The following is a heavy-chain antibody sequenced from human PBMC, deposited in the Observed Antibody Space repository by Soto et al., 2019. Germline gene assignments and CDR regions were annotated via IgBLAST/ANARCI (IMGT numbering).Heavy chain of an antibody. CDR1: GDTFTSYG. CDR3: ARVLPPFYP. V-gene: IGHV1-18*01. Sequence: QVQLVQSGAEVKKPGASVKVSCKASGDTFTSYGISWVRQAPGQGLEWMGWTNASNGNTNYAQKLQGRVTMTTDTSTRTGDTELRSLRSADTAVYYYARVLPPFYPWGQGTLVTVSS. CDR2: TNASNGNT. J-gene: IGHJ5*02.